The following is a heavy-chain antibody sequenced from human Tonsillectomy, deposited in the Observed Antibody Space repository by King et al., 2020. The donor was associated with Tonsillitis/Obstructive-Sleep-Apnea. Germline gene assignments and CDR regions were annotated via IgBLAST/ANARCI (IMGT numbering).Heavy chain of an antibody. J-gene: IGHJ6*02. CDR2: ISGSGGNT. CDR1: GFTFSSYA. CDR3: AKDRTSYYYYYYGMDV. Sequence: VQLVESGGGLVQPGGSLRLSCAASGFTFSSYAMSWVRQAPGKGLEWVSGISGSGGNTSYADSVKGRFTISRDNSKNTLYLQMNSLRAEDTAEYYCAKDRTSYYYYYYGMDVWGQGTTVTVSS. V-gene: IGHV3-23*04.